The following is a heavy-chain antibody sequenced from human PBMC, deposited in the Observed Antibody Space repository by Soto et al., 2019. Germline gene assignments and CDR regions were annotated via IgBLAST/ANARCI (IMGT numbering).Heavy chain of an antibody. CDR1: GFTFSGDW. CDR3: ARVYNWNDY. D-gene: IGHD1-20*01. CDR2: ISPDGTTT. V-gene: IGHV3-74*01. Sequence: PGGSLRLSCVASGFTFSGDWMHWVRQVPGKGLVWVSRISPDGTTTYYADSVKGRFTISRDNAKNSLYLQMNSLRAEDTAVYYCARVYNWNDYWGQGTLVTVSS. J-gene: IGHJ4*02.